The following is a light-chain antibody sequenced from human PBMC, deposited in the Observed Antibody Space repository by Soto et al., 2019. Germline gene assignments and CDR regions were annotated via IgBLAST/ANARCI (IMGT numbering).Light chain of an antibody. CDR3: QQSYSSPLT. V-gene: IGKV1-39*01. CDR1: QRISRY. Sequence: IQMTQSASPLSASVGGTVPITRRASQRISRYLSWSQQKTGKAPKLMIYTASSLQSGVPSRVSGRGSGTDFILTISSLQAEDVATYYCQQSYSSPLTFRGGTKVDI. CDR2: TAS. J-gene: IGKJ4*01.